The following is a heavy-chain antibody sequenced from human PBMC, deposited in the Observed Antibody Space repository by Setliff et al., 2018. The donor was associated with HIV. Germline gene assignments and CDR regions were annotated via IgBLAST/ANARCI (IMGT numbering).Heavy chain of an antibody. D-gene: IGHD6-19*01. CDR1: GGSISSGSSY. J-gene: IGHJ4*02. V-gene: IGHV4-61*02. CDR2: IYTSGST. Sequence: SETLSLTCTASGGSISSGSSYWSWIRQPAGKGLECIGRIYTSGSTNYNPSLKSRVTISVDTSQDQFSLKLSAVTAADTAVYYCARDGGWSGLDYWGQGTLVTVSS. CDR3: ARDGGWSGLDY.